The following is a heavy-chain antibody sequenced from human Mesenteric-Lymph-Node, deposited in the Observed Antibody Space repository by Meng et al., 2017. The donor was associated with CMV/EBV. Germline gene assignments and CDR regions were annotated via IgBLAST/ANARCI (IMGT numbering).Heavy chain of an antibody. CDR3: ARYSGNFYYHGMDV. Sequence: GGSLRLSCAASGFTFSSYWMHWVRQVPGKGLVFVSRINSDGSSTSYADSVKGRFTISRDNAKSSLYLQMNSLRAEDTALYYCARYSGNFYYHGMDVWGLGTTVTVSS. J-gene: IGHJ6*02. D-gene: IGHD1-26*01. CDR1: GFTFSSYW. CDR2: INSDGSST. V-gene: IGHV3-74*01.